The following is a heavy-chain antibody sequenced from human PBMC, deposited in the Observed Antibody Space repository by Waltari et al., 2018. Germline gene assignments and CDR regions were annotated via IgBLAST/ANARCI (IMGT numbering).Heavy chain of an antibody. CDR2: IYTIGST. V-gene: IGHV4-61*02. CDR3: ARGWLGRGAIDY. J-gene: IGHJ4*02. Sequence: QVQLQESGPGLVKPSQTLSLTCTVSGGSISSGSYYWSWLRQPAGKGLEWIGRIYTIGSTNDNPSRKSRVTISVDTSKNQFSLKLSSVTAADTAVYYCARGWLGRGAIDYWGQGTLVTVSS. D-gene: IGHD3-22*01. CDR1: GGSISSGSYY.